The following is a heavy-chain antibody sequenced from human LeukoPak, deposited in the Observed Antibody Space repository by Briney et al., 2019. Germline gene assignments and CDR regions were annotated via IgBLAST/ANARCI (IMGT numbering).Heavy chain of an antibody. V-gene: IGHV3-23*01. D-gene: IGHD3-22*01. CDR2: ISGSGGST. J-gene: IGHJ4*02. CDR1: GFTSSSYA. Sequence: GGSLRLSCAASGFTSSSYAMSWVRQAPGKGLEWVSAISGSGGSTYCADSVKGRFTISRDNSKNTLYLQMNSLRAEDTAVYYCAKDPPSYYYDSSGSQRWGQGTLVTVSS. CDR3: AKDPPSYYYDSSGSQR.